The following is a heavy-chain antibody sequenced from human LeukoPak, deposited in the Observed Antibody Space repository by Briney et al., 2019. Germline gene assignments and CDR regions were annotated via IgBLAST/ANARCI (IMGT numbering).Heavy chain of an antibody. CDR2: IKQGGSEK. CDR3: ARELRGYNRLRTYYYYMDV. D-gene: IGHD5-24*01. CDR1: GFTFSSYS. Sequence: GGSLRLSCAASGFTFSSYSMNWVRQAPGKGLEWVANIKQGGSEKYYVDSVKGRFTISRDSAKNSLYLQMNSLRAEDTAVYYCARELRGYNRLRTYYYYMDVWGKGTTVTVSS. J-gene: IGHJ6*03. V-gene: IGHV3-7*01.